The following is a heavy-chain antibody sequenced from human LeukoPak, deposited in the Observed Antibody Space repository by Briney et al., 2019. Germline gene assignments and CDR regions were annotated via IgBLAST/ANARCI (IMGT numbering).Heavy chain of an antibody. V-gene: IGHV3-7*01. CDR1: GFTFSSDW. Sequence: GGSLRLSCAASGFTFSSDWMSWVRQAPGKGLEWVANIKQDGSEKYYVDSVKGRFTISRDNAKNSLYLQMNSLRAEDTAVYYCARDLRLSDAFDIWGQGTMVTVSS. CDR2: IKQDGSEK. J-gene: IGHJ3*02. D-gene: IGHD2-2*01. CDR3: ARDLRLSDAFDI.